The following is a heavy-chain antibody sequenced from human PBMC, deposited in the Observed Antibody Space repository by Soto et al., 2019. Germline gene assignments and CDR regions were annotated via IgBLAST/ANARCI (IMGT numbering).Heavy chain of an antibody. CDR3: ARGERIAGGYYFDY. D-gene: IGHD6-13*01. CDR1: GGTFSSYA. J-gene: IGHJ4*02. V-gene: IGHV1-69*12. CDR2: IIPIFGTA. Sequence: QVQLVQSGAEVKKPGSSVKVSCKASGGTFSSYAISWVRQAPGQGLEWMGGIIPIFGTANYAQKFQGRVTITAYESTSTAYMELSSLRSDDTAVYYCARGERIAGGYYFDYWGQGTLVTVSS.